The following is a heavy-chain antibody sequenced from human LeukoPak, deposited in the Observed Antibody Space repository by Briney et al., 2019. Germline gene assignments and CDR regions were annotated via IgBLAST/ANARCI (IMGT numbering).Heavy chain of an antibody. J-gene: IGHJ4*02. CDR2: IHQDGNEK. Sequence: ETLSLTCTVSGGSISSSSYYWGWIRQPPGKGLEWVTNIHQDGNEKYYMDSVKGRFTISRDNAKNSLYLQMNSLRVEDTAVYYCARGDDFSGDYWGQGTLVTVSS. CDR3: ARGDDFSGDY. CDR1: GGSISSSSYY. V-gene: IGHV3-7*04. D-gene: IGHD3/OR15-3a*01.